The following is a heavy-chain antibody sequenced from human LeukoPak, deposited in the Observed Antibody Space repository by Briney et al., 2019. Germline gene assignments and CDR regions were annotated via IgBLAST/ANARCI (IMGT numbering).Heavy chain of an antibody. D-gene: IGHD6-19*01. V-gene: IGHV4-34*01. J-gene: IGHJ4*02. CDR3: ARGRIAVAGIVDY. CDR2: INHSGST. CDR1: GGSINSYY. Sequence: PSETLSLTCTVSGGSINSYYWSWIRQPPGKGLEWIGEINHSGSTNYNPSLKSRVTISVDTSKNQFSLKLSSVTAADTAVYYCARGRIAVAGIVDYWGQGTLVTVSS.